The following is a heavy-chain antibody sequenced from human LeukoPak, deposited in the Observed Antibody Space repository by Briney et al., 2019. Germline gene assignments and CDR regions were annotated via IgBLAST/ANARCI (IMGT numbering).Heavy chain of an antibody. J-gene: IGHJ5*02. CDR3: ERGRSIAVAVMDWFDP. V-gene: IGHV4-34*01. D-gene: IGHD6-19*01. CDR1: GGSFSGYY. CDR2: INHSGST. Sequence: SETLSLTCAVYGGSFSGYYWSWIRQPPGKGLEWIGEINHSGSTNYSPSLKSRVTISVDTSKNQFSLKLSSVTAADTAVYYCERGRSIAVAVMDWFDPWGQGTLVTVSS.